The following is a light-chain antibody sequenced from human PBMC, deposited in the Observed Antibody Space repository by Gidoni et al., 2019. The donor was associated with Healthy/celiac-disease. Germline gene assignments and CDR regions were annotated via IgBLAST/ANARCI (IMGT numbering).Light chain of an antibody. CDR1: QSLSSW. Sequence: DIQMTQSPSTLSASVGDRVTITCRASQSLSSWLAWYQQKTGKAPKLLIYKASSLESGVPSRFSGSGSGTEFTLTISSLQPDDFATYYCQQYNSYSRTFGQGTKLEIK. J-gene: IGKJ2*01. CDR2: KAS. CDR3: QQYNSYSRT. V-gene: IGKV1-5*03.